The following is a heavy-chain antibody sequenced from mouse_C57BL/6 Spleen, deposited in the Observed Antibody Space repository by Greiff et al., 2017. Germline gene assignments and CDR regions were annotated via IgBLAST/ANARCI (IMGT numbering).Heavy chain of an antibody. D-gene: IGHD1-1*01. J-gene: IGHJ3*01. CDR1: GFTFSSYT. V-gene: IGHV5-9*01. CDR3: ARQAGYYGSSEGFAY. Sequence: EVQRVESGGGLVKPGGSLKLSCAASGFTFSSYTMSWVRQTPEKRLEWVATISGGGGNTYYPDSVKGRFTISRDNAKNTLYLQMSSLRSEDTALYDGARQAGYYGSSEGFAYWGQGTLVTVSA. CDR2: ISGGGGNT.